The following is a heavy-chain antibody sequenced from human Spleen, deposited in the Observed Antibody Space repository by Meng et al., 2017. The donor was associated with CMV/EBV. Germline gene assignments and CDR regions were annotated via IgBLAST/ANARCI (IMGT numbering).Heavy chain of an antibody. V-gene: IGHV1-8*01. D-gene: IGHD3-22*01. CDR3: AREVYYDSSGYLSPRGNWFDP. J-gene: IGHJ5*02. CDR1: GYTFTSFD. CDR2: IDPNNGNT. Sequence: ASVKVSCKASGYTFTSFDINWVRQATGQGLEWMGWIDPNNGNTGYAQKFQGRVTMTRNTSISTAYMELSSLRSEDTAVYYCAREVYYDSSGYLSPRGNWFDPWGQGTLVTVSS.